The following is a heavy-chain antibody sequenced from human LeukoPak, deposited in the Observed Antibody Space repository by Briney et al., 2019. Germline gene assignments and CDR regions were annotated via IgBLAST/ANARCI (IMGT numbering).Heavy chain of an antibody. CDR1: GLTFRNYG. CDR3: ARTGDTERFDY. J-gene: IGHJ4*02. CDR2: IRYDGSKK. Sequence: GGSLRLSCAASGLTFRNYGMHWVRQAPGKGLEWVALIRYDGSKKDYADSVKGRFTISRDNSKNTLYLQMDSLRAEDTAVYYCARTGDTERFDYWGQGTLVTVSS. D-gene: IGHD5-18*01. V-gene: IGHV3-33*01.